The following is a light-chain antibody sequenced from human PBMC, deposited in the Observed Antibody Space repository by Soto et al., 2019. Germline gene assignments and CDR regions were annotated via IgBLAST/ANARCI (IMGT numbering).Light chain of an antibody. J-gene: IGKJ1*01. Sequence: EVVLTQSPGTLSLSPGERATLSCRASQNIRGNELAWYQQKPGQAPRLLIYRGSSRATGIPDRFSGRGSGTNFPLTLSRPEPEDFGGYYCQDYGNSAPVTFGQGNKVEIK. CDR2: RGS. CDR3: QDYGNSAPVT. CDR1: QNIRGNE. V-gene: IGKV3-20*01.